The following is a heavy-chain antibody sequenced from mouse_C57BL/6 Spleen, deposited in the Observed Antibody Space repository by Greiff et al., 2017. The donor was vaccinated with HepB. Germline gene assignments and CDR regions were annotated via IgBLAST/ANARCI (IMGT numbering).Heavy chain of an antibody. CDR2: IDPNDGTT. CDR3: ARRGDTTVVGAMDY. V-gene: IGHV1-39*01. Sequence: EVQLQQSGPELVKPGASVKISCKASGYSFTDYNMNWVKQSHGKSLEWIGVIDPNDGTTSYNQKFKGKATLTVDPSSSTAYMQLNSLTSEDSAVYYGARRGDTTVVGAMDYWGQGTTVTVSS. D-gene: IGHD1-1*01. J-gene: IGHJ4*01. CDR1: GYSFTDYN.